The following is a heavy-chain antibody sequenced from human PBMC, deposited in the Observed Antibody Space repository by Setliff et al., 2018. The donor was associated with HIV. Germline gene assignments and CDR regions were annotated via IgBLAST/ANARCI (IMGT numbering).Heavy chain of an antibody. CDR3: TTDADIDLYYYDSSGYYPFDH. Sequence: GGSLRLSCAASGFTFSDYYMDWVRQAPGKGLEWVARTRNRARSYTTEYAASVKGRFTISRDDSKSTLYLQMNSLKTEDTAVYYCTTDADIDLYYYDSSGYYPFDHWGQGTLVTVSS. CDR2: TRNRARSYTT. V-gene: IGHV3-72*01. CDR1: GFTFSDYY. D-gene: IGHD3-22*01. J-gene: IGHJ4*02.